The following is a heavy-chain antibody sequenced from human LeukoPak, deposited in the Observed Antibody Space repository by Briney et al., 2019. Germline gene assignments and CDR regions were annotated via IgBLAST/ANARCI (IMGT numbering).Heavy chain of an antibody. CDR2: IYNSGTT. Sequence: SETLSLTCTVSRGSINNYYWSWIRQAPGKGLEWIGYIYNSGTTNYNPSLRSRVTVSMDASKNQFSLKLISVTAADTAVYYCARDVPYTYGFQYWGQGTLVTVSS. D-gene: IGHD5-18*01. CDR3: ARDVPYTYGFQY. V-gene: IGHV4-59*01. J-gene: IGHJ4*02. CDR1: RGSINNYY.